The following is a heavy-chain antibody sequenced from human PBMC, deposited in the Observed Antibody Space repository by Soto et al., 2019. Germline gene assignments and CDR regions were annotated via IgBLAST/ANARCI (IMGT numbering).Heavy chain of an antibody. V-gene: IGHV3-48*02. CDR1: GFTFISYG. CDR2: ISGTGDTI. J-gene: IGHJ6*01. D-gene: IGHD2-15*01. Sequence: EVQLVESGGGLVQPGGSLRLSCAASGFTFISYGMNWVRQAPGKGLEWISYISGTGDTIYYADSVKGRFTISRDNARNSLYLQVNSLREGDTAVYYCARYCSGGSCDPSHDYYAMDVW. CDR3: ARYCSGGSCDPSHDYYAMDV.